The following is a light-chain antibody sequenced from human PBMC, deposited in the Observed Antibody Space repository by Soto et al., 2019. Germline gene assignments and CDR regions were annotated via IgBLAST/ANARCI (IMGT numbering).Light chain of an antibody. CDR3: SSYTSSSTRV. CDR1: SSDVGGYNY. J-gene: IGLJ1*01. Sequence: QSALTQPASVSGSPGQSITISCTGTSSDVGGYNYVSWYQQHPGKAPKLMIYDFNNRPSGVSNRFSGSKSGNTASLTISGLQAEDEADYYCSSYTSSSTRVFGTGTEVTVL. V-gene: IGLV2-14*01. CDR2: DFN.